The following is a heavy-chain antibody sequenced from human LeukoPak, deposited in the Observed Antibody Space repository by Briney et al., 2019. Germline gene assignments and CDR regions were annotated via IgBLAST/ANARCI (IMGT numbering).Heavy chain of an antibody. CDR3: ARGALVRGVLS. D-gene: IGHD3-10*01. J-gene: IGHJ5*02. Sequence: ASVKVSCKVSGYTLTELSMHWVRQAPGKGLEWMGGFDPEDGETIYAQKFQGRVTMTRDTSISTAYMELSRLRSDDTAVYYCARGALVRGVLSWGQGTLVTVSS. CDR2: FDPEDGET. V-gene: IGHV1-24*01. CDR1: GYTLTELS.